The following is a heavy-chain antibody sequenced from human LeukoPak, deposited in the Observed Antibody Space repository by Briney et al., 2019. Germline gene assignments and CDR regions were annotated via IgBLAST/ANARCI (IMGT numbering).Heavy chain of an antibody. CDR1: GGTFSSYA. Sequence: ASVKVSCKASGGTFSSYAISWVRQAPGQGLEWMGGIIPIFGTANYAQKFQGRVTITADKSSSTAYMELSSLRSEDTAVYYCARDDRSGYYFDFWGQGTLVTVSS. V-gene: IGHV1-69*06. D-gene: IGHD3-22*01. CDR3: ARDDRSGYYFDF. CDR2: IIPIFGTA. J-gene: IGHJ4*02.